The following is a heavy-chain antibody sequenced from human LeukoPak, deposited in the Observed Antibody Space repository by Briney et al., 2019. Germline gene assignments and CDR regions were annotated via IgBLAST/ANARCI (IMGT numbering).Heavy chain of an antibody. CDR2: IYPDDSET. J-gene: IGHJ4*02. CDR3: VRHVVDFTFVPPKYSFDN. Sequence: RGESLKISCKGSGYNFGNTWIGWVRQMSGKGLEWMGIIYPDDSETKYSPSFQGQVTISADKSINTAYLQWSSLKASDTAMYFCVRHVVDFTFVPPKYSFDNWGQGTLVSVSS. V-gene: IGHV5-51*01. D-gene: IGHD3/OR15-3a*01. CDR1: GYNFGNTW.